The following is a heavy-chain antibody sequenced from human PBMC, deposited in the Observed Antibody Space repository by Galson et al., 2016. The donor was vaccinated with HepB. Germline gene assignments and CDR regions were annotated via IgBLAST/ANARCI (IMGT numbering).Heavy chain of an antibody. Sequence: SVKVSCKESGHSLTRHYLHWVRQAPGQGLEWMGIIVPSGGGTNYAQKFQGRVTMTRDTSTSTVDMELSSLSSEDTAVSYCARATPLNRDGFWGGYKLAWGMDVWRQGTTVTVS. D-gene: IGHD3-3*01. CDR2: IVPSGGGT. CDR3: ARATPLNRDGFWGGYKLAWGMDV. V-gene: IGHV1-46*01. CDR1: GHSLTRHY. J-gene: IGHJ6*02.